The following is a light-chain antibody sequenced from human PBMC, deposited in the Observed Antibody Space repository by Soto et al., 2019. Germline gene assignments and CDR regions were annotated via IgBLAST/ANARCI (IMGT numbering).Light chain of an antibody. V-gene: IGKV3-11*01. CDR3: QVRTNWSIA. CDR1: QSVSSY. CDR2: DAS. J-gene: IGKJ5*01. Sequence: EFGLTESAGTLSXXPGARATLSCRASQSVSSYLAWYQQKPGQAPRLLIYDASNRATGIPARFSGTGSGTDFTLTINNLEPEDFAVYYCQVRTNWSIAFGRGTRLEVK.